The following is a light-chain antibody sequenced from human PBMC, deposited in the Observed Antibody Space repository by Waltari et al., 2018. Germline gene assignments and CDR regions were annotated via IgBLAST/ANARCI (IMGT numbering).Light chain of an antibody. J-gene: IGLJ2*01. CDR1: SSNIGSNA. CDR3: AAWDDSLNGPV. Sequence: QSVLTQPPSASGTPGQRVTIPCSGSSSNIGSNAVNWYQQLPGTAPKLLIYFNNQRPSGVPDRFSVSKSGTSASLAISGLQSEDEADYYCAAWDDSLNGPVFGGGTKLTVL. V-gene: IGLV1-44*01. CDR2: FNN.